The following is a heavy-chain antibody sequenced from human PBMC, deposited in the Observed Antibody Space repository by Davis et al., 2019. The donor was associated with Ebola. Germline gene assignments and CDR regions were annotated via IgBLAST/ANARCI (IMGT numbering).Heavy chain of an antibody. Sequence: SVKVSCKASGGTFSSYAISWVRQAPGQGLEWMGGIIPIFGTANYAQKFQGRVTITADESTSTAYMELSSLRSEDTAVYYCAREVNYYDSSGIFDYWGQGTLVTVSS. D-gene: IGHD3-22*01. CDR1: GGTFSSYA. J-gene: IGHJ4*02. CDR3: AREVNYYDSSGIFDY. CDR2: IIPIFGTA. V-gene: IGHV1-69*13.